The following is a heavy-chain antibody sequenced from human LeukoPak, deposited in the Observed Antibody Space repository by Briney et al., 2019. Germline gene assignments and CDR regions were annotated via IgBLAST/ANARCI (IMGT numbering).Heavy chain of an antibody. D-gene: IGHD2-2*01. Sequence: GGSLRLSCAASGFTVSSNYMSWVRQAPGKGLEWVSVIYSGGSTYYADSVKGRFTISRDNSKNTLYLQMNSLRAEDTAVYYCARESRGGYCSSTSCSPYNWFDPWGQGTLVTVSS. CDR2: IYSGGST. J-gene: IGHJ5*02. CDR1: GFTVSSNY. CDR3: ARESRGGYCSSTSCSPYNWFDP. V-gene: IGHV3-66*01.